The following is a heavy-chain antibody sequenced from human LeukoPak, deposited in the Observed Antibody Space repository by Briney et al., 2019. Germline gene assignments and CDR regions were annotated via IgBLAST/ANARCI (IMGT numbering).Heavy chain of an antibody. Sequence: GGSLRLSCAASGFSFNIAWMSWVRQAPGKGLEWVGRIKSKTDGGTTDYAAPVKGRFTISRDDSKNTLYLQMNSLKTEDTAVYCCTTDSDYYDSSGPDYWGQGTLVTVSS. D-gene: IGHD3-22*01. J-gene: IGHJ4*02. CDR3: TTDSDYYDSSGPDY. CDR1: GFSFNIAW. V-gene: IGHV3-15*01. CDR2: IKSKTDGGTT.